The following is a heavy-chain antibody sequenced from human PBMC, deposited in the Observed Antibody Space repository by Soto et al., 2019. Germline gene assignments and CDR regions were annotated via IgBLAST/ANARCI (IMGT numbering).Heavy chain of an antibody. V-gene: IGHV4-34*01. CDR3: AKPARRNYYGSGSYPNWFDP. CDR1: GGSFSGYY. Sequence: QVQLQQWGAGLLKPSETLSLTCAVYGGSFSGYYWSWIRQPPGKGLEWIGEINHSGSTNYNPSHKSRVTISVDTSKNQFALKLSSVTAADTAVYYCAKPARRNYYGSGSYPNWFDPWGQGTLVTVSS. CDR2: INHSGST. J-gene: IGHJ5*02. D-gene: IGHD3-10*01.